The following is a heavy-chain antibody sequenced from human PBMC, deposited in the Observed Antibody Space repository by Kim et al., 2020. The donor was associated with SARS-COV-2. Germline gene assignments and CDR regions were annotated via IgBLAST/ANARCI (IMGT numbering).Heavy chain of an antibody. V-gene: IGHV1-3*01. J-gene: IGHJ5*02. CDR3: ARDSTPYDYYAFWSAQWGVGPTNCFAP. CDR1: GYTFTSYA. D-gene: IGHD3-3*01. Sequence: ASVKVSCKASGYTFTSYAMHWVRQAPGQRLEWMGWINAGNGNTKYSQKFQGRVTITRDTSASTAYMGLSSLRSEDTAVYYCARDSTPYDYYAFWSAQWGVGPTNCFAPWGQGTMVTVSS. CDR2: INAGNGNT.